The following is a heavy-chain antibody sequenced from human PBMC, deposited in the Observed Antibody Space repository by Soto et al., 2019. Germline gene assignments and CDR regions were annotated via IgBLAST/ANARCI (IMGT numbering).Heavy chain of an antibody. CDR3: ARGGAGRPAXYLDF. V-gene: IGHV3-66*01. D-gene: IGHD6-6*01. J-gene: IGHJ4*02. CDR2: IYSDGNT. Sequence: EVQLVESGGGLVQPGGSLRLSCAASGFTVSDNYMSWVRQAPGKGLEWVSFIYSDGNTDYADSVKGRFAVSRDNSKNTVFLQMNRLRADDTAVYYCARGGAGRPAXYLDFWGQGTLVSVSS. CDR1: GFTVSDNY.